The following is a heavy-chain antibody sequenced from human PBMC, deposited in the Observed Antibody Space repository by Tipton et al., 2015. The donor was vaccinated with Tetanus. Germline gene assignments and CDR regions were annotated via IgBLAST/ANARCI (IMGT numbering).Heavy chain of an antibody. CDR3: ARRLIQNWFDP. CDR1: GDSISSGGHY. V-gene: IGHV4-31*03. D-gene: IGHD2-8*01. J-gene: IGHJ5*02. Sequence: TLSLTCSVSGDSISSGGHYWGWIRQHPGKGLEWIGNIHYSGSTYYNPSLKSRVTISVDMSKNQFSLKLTSLTAADTAVYYCARRLIQNWFDPWGQGTLVTVSS. CDR2: IHYSGST.